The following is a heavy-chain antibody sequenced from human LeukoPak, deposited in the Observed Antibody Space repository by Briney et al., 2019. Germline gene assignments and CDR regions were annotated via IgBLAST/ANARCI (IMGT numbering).Heavy chain of an antibody. J-gene: IGHJ4*02. CDR1: GFTFDDYA. CDR3: ARDRGYYDSSGYYTASFDY. V-gene: IGHV3-9*01. Sequence: GGSLRLSCAASGFTFDDYAMHWVRQAPGKGLEWVSGISWNSGSIGYADSVKGRFTISRDNAKNSLYLQMNSLRAEDTAVYYCARDRGYYDSSGYYTASFDYWGQGTLVTVSS. D-gene: IGHD3-22*01. CDR2: ISWNSGSI.